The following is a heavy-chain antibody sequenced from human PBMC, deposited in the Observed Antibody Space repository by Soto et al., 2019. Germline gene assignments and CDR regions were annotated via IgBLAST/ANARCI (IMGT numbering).Heavy chain of an antibody. J-gene: IGHJ5*02. CDR2: MNPNSGNT. CDR3: ARDIQYGEYSRWFDP. Sequence: QVQLVQSGAEVKKPGASVKVSCKASGYTFTSYDINWVRQATGQGLEYLGWMNPNSGNTGYVQKFQGRVTMTRDTSIRAAYMEVSSLRSEDPAVYYSARDIQYGEYSRWFDPWGQGTLVTVSS. D-gene: IGHD4-17*01. V-gene: IGHV1-8*01. CDR1: GYTFTSYD.